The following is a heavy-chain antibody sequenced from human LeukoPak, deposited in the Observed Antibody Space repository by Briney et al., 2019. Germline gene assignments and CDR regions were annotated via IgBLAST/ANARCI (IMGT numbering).Heavy chain of an antibody. CDR3: ARGRKRDIVVVVAATHSYYFDY. J-gene: IGHJ4*02. V-gene: IGHV4-34*01. D-gene: IGHD2-15*01. Sequence: PSETLSLTCAVYGGSFSGYYWSWIRQPPGKGLEWIGEINHSVSTNYNPSLKSRVTISVDTSKNQFSLKLSSVTAADTAVYYCARGRKRDIVVVVAATHSYYFDYWGQGTLVTVSS. CDR2: INHSVST. CDR1: GGSFSGYY.